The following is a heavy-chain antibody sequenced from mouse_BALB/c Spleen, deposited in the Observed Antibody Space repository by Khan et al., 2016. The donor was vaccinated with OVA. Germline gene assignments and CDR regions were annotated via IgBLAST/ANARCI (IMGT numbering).Heavy chain of an antibody. D-gene: IGHD2-10*01. J-gene: IGHJ2*01. V-gene: IGHV1-9*01. Sequence: QVQLQQSGAELMKPGASVKISCKATGYAFRSYWIEWVKQRPGHGLEWVGEILPGTGNTNYNEKFEGKATFTADPSSNTAYLQLSSLTSEDSAVYDCARPYYDDYWGQGTTLTVSS. CDR2: ILPGTGNT. CDR1: GYAFRSYW. CDR3: ARPYYDDY.